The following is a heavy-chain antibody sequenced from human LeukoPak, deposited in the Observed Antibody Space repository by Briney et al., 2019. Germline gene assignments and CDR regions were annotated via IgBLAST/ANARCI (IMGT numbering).Heavy chain of an antibody. CDR3: ARVLDENLDWLQGFGH. CDR1: GGTFSSYA. J-gene: IGHJ4*02. CDR2: IIPIFGTV. Sequence: SVKVSCKASGGTFSSYAISWVRQAPGQGLEWMGGIIPIFGTVNYAQKFQGRVTMTRDTSTSTFYMDLNDLRSEDTAVYYCARVLDENLDWLQGFGHWGQGTLVTVSS. V-gene: IGHV1-69*05. D-gene: IGHD3-9*01.